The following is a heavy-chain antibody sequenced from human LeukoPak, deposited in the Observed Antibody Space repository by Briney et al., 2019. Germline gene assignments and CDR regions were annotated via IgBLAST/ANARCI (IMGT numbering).Heavy chain of an antibody. D-gene: IGHD3-3*01. V-gene: IGHV3-53*01. Sequence: PGGSLRLSCAASGFTVSSNYMSWVRQAPGKGLEWVSVIYSGGSTYYADSVKGRFTISRDNSKNTLYLQMNSLRAEDTAVYYCAKSRYDFWSGYWSWGQGTLVTVSS. CDR3: AKSRYDFWSGYWS. J-gene: IGHJ4*02. CDR1: GFTVSSNY. CDR2: IYSGGST.